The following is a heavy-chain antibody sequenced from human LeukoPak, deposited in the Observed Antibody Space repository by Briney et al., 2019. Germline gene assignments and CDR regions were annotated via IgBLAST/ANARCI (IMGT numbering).Heavy chain of an antibody. D-gene: IGHD2-21*02. Sequence: PGGSLRLSCAASGFTFSSSAMSWVRQAPGKGLEWVSTISGSGDRTYYADSAKGRFTISRGNSKNTLFLHMNSLRAEDTAVYYCAKDGGRGGDRGFDYWGQGTLVTVSS. CDR3: AKDGGRGGDRGFDY. J-gene: IGHJ4*02. CDR1: GFTFSSSA. V-gene: IGHV3-23*01. CDR2: ISGSGDRT.